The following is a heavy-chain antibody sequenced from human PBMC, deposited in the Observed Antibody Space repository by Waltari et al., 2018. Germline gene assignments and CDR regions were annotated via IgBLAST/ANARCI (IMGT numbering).Heavy chain of an antibody. CDR1: GGPISRGYW. CDR3: ASDRGRGLILDS. V-gene: IGHV4-4*02. CDR2: THHSGRN. Sequence: QVQLQESGPGLVKPSGTLSLTCAVSGGPISRGYWWSWVRQPPGKGLEWIGQTHHSGRNNYNPSLESRVTISVDTSNNQFSLKLSSATAADTAIYYCASDRGRGLILDSWGLGTMVTVSP. D-gene: IGHD2-15*01. J-gene: IGHJ5*01.